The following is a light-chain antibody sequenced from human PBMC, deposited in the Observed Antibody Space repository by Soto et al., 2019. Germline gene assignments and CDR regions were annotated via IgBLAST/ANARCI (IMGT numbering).Light chain of an antibody. CDR2: EVT. V-gene: IGLV2-14*01. CDR1: NRDVGGYNY. CDR3: SSYSSSSAIDVI. J-gene: IGLJ2*01. Sequence: QSALAQPASVSGSPGQSITISCAGTNRDVGGYNYVSWYQQYPGKAPKLIIYEVTYRPSGVSNRFSGSKSGNTASLTISGLQAEDEADYYCSSYSSSSAIDVIFGGGTKVTVI.